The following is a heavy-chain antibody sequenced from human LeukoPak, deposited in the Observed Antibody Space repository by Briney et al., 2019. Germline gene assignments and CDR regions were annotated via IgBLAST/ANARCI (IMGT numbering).Heavy chain of an antibody. Sequence: GALRLSCAASGFTFSTSGMHWVRQAPGKGLEWVAVISYDGSNKYYGDSVKGRFTISRDNSKNTLYLQMNSLRAEDTAVYYCARDQFGSGRLDYWGQGTLVTVSS. J-gene: IGHJ4*02. V-gene: IGHV3-30*03. CDR1: GFTFSTSG. D-gene: IGHD3-10*01. CDR2: ISYDGSNK. CDR3: ARDQFGSGRLDY.